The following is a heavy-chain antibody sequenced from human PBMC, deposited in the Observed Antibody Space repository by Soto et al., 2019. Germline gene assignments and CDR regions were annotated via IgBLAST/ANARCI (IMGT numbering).Heavy chain of an antibody. CDR3: ARRGSGGIAVAGTSFDY. CDR1: GGSISSSSYY. D-gene: IGHD6-19*01. CDR2: IYYSGST. V-gene: IGHV4-39*01. Sequence: PSETLSLTCTVSGGSISSSSYYWGWIRQPPGKGLEWIGTIYYSGSTYYNPSLKSRVTISVDTSKNQFSLKLSSVTAADTAVYYCARRGSGGIAVAGTSFDYWGQGTLVT. J-gene: IGHJ4*02.